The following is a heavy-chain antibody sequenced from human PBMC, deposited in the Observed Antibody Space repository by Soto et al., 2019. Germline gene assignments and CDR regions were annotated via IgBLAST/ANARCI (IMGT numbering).Heavy chain of an antibody. Sequence: GGSLRLSCAASGFTFSSYAMSWVRQAPGKGLEWVSAISGSGGSTYYADSVKGRFTISRDNSKNTLYLQMNSLRAEDTAVYYCANQPEYCGGDCYSEYFQHWGQGTLVTVSS. J-gene: IGHJ1*01. CDR2: ISGSGGST. V-gene: IGHV3-23*01. CDR3: ANQPEYCGGDCYSEYFQH. CDR1: GFTFSSYA. D-gene: IGHD2-21*02.